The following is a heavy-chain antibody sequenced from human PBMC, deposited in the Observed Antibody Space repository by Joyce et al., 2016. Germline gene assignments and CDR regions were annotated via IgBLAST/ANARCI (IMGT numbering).Heavy chain of an antibody. CDR1: GDTISRSEFY. D-gene: IGHD4-23*01. Sequence: QVQLQESGPGLVKPSQTLSLTCTVSGDTISRSEFYWSWLRQPPGKGLELIGYIYYSGGSYYNPSFESRVTISLDTSKNQFSLRLRSVTAADTAVYFCARGLNSGGNAVGYWGQGTLVIVSS. CDR2: IYYSGGS. V-gene: IGHV4-30-4*01. J-gene: IGHJ4*02. CDR3: ARGLNSGGNAVGY.